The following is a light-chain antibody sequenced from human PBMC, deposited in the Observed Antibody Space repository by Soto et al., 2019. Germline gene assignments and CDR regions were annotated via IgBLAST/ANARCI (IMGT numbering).Light chain of an antibody. CDR1: QSVSSGY. J-gene: IGKJ3*01. Sequence: IVLTQSPGTLSLSPGERATLSCRASQSVSSGYLAWYQQKPGQAPRLLIYGASTRATGIPDRFSGSGSGTDFTLTISRLEREDFAVYYCQRYGSSLFTFGPGTKVDIK. V-gene: IGKV3-20*01. CDR2: GAS. CDR3: QRYGSSLFT.